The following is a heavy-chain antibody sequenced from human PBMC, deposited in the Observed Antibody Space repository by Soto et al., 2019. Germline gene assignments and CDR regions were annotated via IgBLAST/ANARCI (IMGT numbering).Heavy chain of an antibody. CDR2: IYPGDSDT. CDR3: AKGATGAEYYYYGMDV. CDR1: GYSFTSYW. V-gene: IGHV5-51*01. Sequence: GESLKISCKGSGYSFTSYWIGWVRLMPGKGLEWMGIIYPGDSDTRYSPSFQGQVTISADKSISTAYLQWSSLKASDTAMYYCAKGATGAEYYYYGMDVWGQGTTVTVSS. J-gene: IGHJ6*02. D-gene: IGHD1-26*01.